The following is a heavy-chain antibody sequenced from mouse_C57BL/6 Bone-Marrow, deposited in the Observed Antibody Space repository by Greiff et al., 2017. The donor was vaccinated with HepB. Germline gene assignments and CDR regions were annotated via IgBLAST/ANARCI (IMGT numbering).Heavy chain of an antibody. CDR1: GFTFSDYY. V-gene: IGHV5-16*01. CDR2: INYDGSST. Sequence: EVMLVESEGGLVQPGSSMKLSCTASGFTFSDYYMAWVRQVPEKGLEWVANINYDGSSTYYLDSLKSRFIISRDNAKNILYLQMSSLKSEDTATYYCARAGYYGSSSSYYAMDYWGQGTSVTVSS. CDR3: ARAGYYGSSSSYYAMDY. D-gene: IGHD1-1*01. J-gene: IGHJ4*01.